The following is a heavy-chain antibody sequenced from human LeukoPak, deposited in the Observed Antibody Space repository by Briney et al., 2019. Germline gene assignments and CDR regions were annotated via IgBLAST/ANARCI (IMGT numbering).Heavy chain of an antibody. Sequence: ASVKVSCKASGYTFTSYYMHWVRQAPGQGLEWMGIISPSGGSTSYTQNFQGRVTMTRDTPTSTVYMELSSLRSEDTAVYYCARGWNRGVGPPDYWGQGTLVTVSS. J-gene: IGHJ4*02. V-gene: IGHV1-46*01. CDR1: GYTFTSYY. CDR3: ARGWNRGVGPPDY. CDR2: ISPSGGST. D-gene: IGHD3-3*01.